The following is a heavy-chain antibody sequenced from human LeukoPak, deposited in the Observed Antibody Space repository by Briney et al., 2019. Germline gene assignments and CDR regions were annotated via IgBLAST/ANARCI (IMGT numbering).Heavy chain of an antibody. CDR2: ISSNGGST. CDR3: ATVGAKNY. J-gene: IGHJ4*02. Sequence: GGSLRFSCAASGFTFSSYAMHWVRQAPGKGLEYVSAISSNGGSTYYANSVKGRFTISRDNSKNTLYLQMGSLRAEDMAVYYCATVGAKNYWGQGTLVTVSS. V-gene: IGHV3-64*01. D-gene: IGHD1-26*01. CDR1: GFTFSSYA.